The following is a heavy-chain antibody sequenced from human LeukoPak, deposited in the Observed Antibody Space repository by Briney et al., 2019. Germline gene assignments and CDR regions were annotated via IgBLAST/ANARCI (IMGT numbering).Heavy chain of an antibody. CDR1: GFTFSSYG. D-gene: IGHD2-2*01. CDR3: AKGVACSSTSCSAFDY. V-gene: IGHV3-30*02. CDR2: IRYDGSNK. J-gene: IGHJ4*02. Sequence: GGSLRLSCAASGFTFSSYGMHWVRQAPGKGLEWVAFIRYDGSNKYYADSVKGRFTITRDNSKNTLYLQMNSLRAEDTAVYYCAKGVACSSTSCSAFDYWGQGTLVTVSS.